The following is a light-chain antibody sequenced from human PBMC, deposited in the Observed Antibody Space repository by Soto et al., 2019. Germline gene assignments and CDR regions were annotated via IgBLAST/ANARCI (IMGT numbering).Light chain of an antibody. V-gene: IGKV3-11*01. J-gene: IGKJ2*01. Sequence: EIVLTQSPATLSLSPGERATLSCRASQSVRTFLAWYQQKPGQAPRLLIYDASKRATCIPARFSGSGSGTDFTLTISSLAPEDFAVYYCQQRSDWPPEYTFGQGTKLESK. CDR2: DAS. CDR3: QQRSDWPPEYT. CDR1: QSVRTF.